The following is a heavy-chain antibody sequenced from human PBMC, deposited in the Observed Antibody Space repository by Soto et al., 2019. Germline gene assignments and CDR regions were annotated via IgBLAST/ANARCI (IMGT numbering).Heavy chain of an antibody. Sequence: EVQLVESGGGLVQPGGSLRLSCAASGFTFSGYWMSWVRQAPGKGLEWVANIKQDGSEKYYVDSVKGRFTISRDNAKNSLYLQMNSLRAEDTAVYYCARDLAARTYNYYYGMDVWGQGTTVTVSS. D-gene: IGHD6-6*01. J-gene: IGHJ6*02. CDR2: IKQDGSEK. V-gene: IGHV3-7*03. CDR1: GFTFSGYW. CDR3: ARDLAARTYNYYYGMDV.